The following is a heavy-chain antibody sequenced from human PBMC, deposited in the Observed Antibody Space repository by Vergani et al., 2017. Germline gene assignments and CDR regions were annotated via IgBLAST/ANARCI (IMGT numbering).Heavy chain of an antibody. CDR1: GYTFTGYY. J-gene: IGHJ4*02. CDR2: INPNSGGT. CDR3: ASVGXTPDCSSTSCYGYYFDY. Sequence: QVQLVQSGAEVKKPGASVKVSCKASGYTFTGYYMHWVRQAPGQGLEWMGRINPNSGGTNYAQKFQGRVTMTRDTSISTAYMELSRLRSDDTAVYYCASVGXTPDCSSTSCYGYYFDYWGQGTLVTVSS. D-gene: IGHD2-2*01. V-gene: IGHV1-2*06.